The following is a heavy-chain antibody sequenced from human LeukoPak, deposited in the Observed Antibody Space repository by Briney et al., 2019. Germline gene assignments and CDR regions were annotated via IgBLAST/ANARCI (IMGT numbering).Heavy chain of an antibody. CDR1: GGTFSGYY. D-gene: IGHD6-19*01. J-gene: IGHJ4*02. V-gene: IGHV4-4*07. CDR3: ARESSGFDY. CDR2: IYTSGST. Sequence: PSETLSLTCAVYGGTFSGYYWSWIRQPAGKGLEWIGRIYTSGSTNYNPSLKSRVTISVDTSRNQFSLKLSSVTAADTAVYYCARESSGFDYWGQGTLVTVSS.